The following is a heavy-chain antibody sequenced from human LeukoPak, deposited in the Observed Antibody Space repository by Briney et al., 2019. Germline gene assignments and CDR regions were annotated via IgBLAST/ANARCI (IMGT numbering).Heavy chain of an antibody. J-gene: IGHJ4*02. V-gene: IGHV3-7*01. CDR2: IKQDGSEK. Sequence: GGSLRLSCAASGFTFSSYWMSWVRQAPGKGLEWVANIKQDGSEKYYVDSVKGRFTISRDTAKNSLYLQMNSLRAEDTAVYYCARDQVGYSSSSGTLDYWGQGTLVTVSS. CDR1: GFTFSSYW. CDR3: ARDQVGYSSSSGTLDY. D-gene: IGHD6-6*01.